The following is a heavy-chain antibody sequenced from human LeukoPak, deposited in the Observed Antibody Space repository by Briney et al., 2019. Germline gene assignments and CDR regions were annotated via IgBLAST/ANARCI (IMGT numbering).Heavy chain of an antibody. Sequence: GGSLRLSCAASGFTFSSYAMTWVRQAPGKGLEWVSSFSFNGESTYYADSVKGRFTISRDNSKNTLYLQMNSLRAEDTAVYYCARRAGGYSHPYDYWGQGTLVTVSS. V-gene: IGHV3-23*01. CDR2: FSFNGEST. CDR3: ARRAGGYSHPYDY. D-gene: IGHD4-23*01. CDR1: GFTFSSYA. J-gene: IGHJ4*02.